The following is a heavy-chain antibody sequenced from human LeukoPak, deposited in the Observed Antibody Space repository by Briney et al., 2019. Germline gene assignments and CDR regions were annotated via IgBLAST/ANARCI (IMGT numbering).Heavy chain of an antibody. J-gene: IGHJ4*02. Sequence: ASVKVSCKASGYTFTSYAIHWVRQALGQMLEWMGWISAGNGNTKYSQNFQGRVTFISNTSATTAFMELSSLRSEDAAVYYCARDSGSGSNDYWGQGTLVTVSS. D-gene: IGHD1-26*01. CDR1: GYTFTSYA. CDR3: ARDSGSGSNDY. CDR2: ISAGNGNT. V-gene: IGHV1-3*01.